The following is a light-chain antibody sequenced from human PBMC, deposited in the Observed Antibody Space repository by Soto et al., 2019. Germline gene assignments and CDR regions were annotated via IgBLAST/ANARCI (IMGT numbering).Light chain of an antibody. CDR1: SGHSSYA. J-gene: IGLJ1*01. Sequence: QPVLTQSPSASASLGASVKLTCTLSSGHSSYAIAWHQQQPEKGPRYLMKLNIDGSHSKGDGIPDRFSGSSSGAERYLTISSLQSEDEADYYCQTWGTGPFVFGTGTKLTVL. CDR2: LNIDGSH. CDR3: QTWGTGPFV. V-gene: IGLV4-69*01.